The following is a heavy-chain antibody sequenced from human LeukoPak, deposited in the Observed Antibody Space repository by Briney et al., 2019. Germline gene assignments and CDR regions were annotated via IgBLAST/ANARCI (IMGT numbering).Heavy chain of an antibody. CDR2: IYTSGST. V-gene: IGHV4-4*07. D-gene: IGHD3-22*01. CDR1: GGSISSYY. J-gene: IGHJ5*02. Sequence: PSETLSLTCTVSGGSISSYYWSWIRQPAGKGLEWIGRIYTSGSTNYNPSLKSRVTISLDTSKNQFSLKLSSVTAADTAVYYCARGLQYYYDNSGSPPGWFDPWGQGTLVTASS. CDR3: ARGLQYYYDNSGSPPGWFDP.